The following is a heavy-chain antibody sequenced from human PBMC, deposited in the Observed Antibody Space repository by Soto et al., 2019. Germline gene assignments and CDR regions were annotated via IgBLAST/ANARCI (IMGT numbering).Heavy chain of an antibody. V-gene: IGHV3-66*01. J-gene: IGHJ4*02. Sequence: VQLVESGGGLVQPGGSLRLSCAASGFNVSSTSMSWVRQAPGKGLEWVSVIYSGADTHYAGSVKGRFTISRDTSKNTLDLHMNSLRVEETAVYYCAREGSGSSTSFDYWGQGTLVTVSS. CDR2: IYSGADT. D-gene: IGHD2-2*01. CDR3: AREGSGSSTSFDY. CDR1: GFNVSSTS.